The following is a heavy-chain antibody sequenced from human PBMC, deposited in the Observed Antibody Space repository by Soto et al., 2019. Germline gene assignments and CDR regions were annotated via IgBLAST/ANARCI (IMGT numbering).Heavy chain of an antibody. J-gene: IGHJ3*02. CDR3: ARGREQWLVDAFDI. CDR1: GGSFSGYY. Sequence: SETLSLTCAVYGGSFSGYYWSWIRQPPGKGLEWIGEINHSGSTNYNPSLKSRVTISVDTSKNQFSLKVSSVNAADTAVYYCARGREQWLVDAFDIWGQGTMVTVSS. D-gene: IGHD6-19*01. V-gene: IGHV4-34*01. CDR2: INHSGST.